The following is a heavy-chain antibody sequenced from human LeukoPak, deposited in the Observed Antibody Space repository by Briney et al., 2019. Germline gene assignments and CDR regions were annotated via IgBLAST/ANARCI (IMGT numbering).Heavy chain of an antibody. V-gene: IGHV3-48*01. Sequence: PGGSLRLSCAASGFTLSSYSMNWVRQAPGKGLEWVSFISSIGGNIYYADSVKGRFTISRDNADNTLYLQMNSLRAEDTAVYYCARSDNSSYCFDYWGQGTLVTVSS. J-gene: IGHJ4*02. D-gene: IGHD4-11*01. CDR2: ISSIGGNI. CDR1: GFTLSSYS. CDR3: ARSDNSSYCFDY.